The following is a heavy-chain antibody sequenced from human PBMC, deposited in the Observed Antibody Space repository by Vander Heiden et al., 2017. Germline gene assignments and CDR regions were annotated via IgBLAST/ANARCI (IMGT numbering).Heavy chain of an antibody. Sequence: QVQQVQCGAEVKKPGASVKVSCKASVYTFTSYVINWVRQATGQGLEWMGWMNPNSGNTGYTQKFQGRVTMTRNTSISTAYMELSSLRSEDTAVYFCARGRRAAAGTDYWGQGTLVTVSS. D-gene: IGHD6-13*01. CDR3: ARGRRAAAGTDY. CDR2: MNPNSGNT. CDR1: VYTFTSYV. V-gene: IGHV1-8*02. J-gene: IGHJ4*02.